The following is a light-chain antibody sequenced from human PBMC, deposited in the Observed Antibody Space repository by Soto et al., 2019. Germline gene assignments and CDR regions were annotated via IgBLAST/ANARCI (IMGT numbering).Light chain of an antibody. Sequence: EIVFTQSPATLSLSPGERATLSCRASQSVSSYLAWYQQKPGQAPRLLIYDASNRATGIPARFSGSGSGTDFTLTCSSLEPEDFAVYYCQQRSNLGTFGQVTRLEVK. CDR2: DAS. V-gene: IGKV3-11*01. J-gene: IGKJ5*01. CDR3: QQRSNLGT. CDR1: QSVSSY.